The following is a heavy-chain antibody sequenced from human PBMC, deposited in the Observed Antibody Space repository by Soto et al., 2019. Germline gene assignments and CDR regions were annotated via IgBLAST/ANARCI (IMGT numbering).Heavy chain of an antibody. Sequence: SVKVSCKASGYTFTSYGISWVRQAPGQGLEWMGGIIPIFGTANYAQKFQGRVTITADESTSTAYMELSSLRSEDTAVYYCARDGGGYYYYGMDVWGQGTTVTVSS. CDR1: GYTFTSYG. J-gene: IGHJ6*02. V-gene: IGHV1-69*13. CDR2: IIPIFGTA. CDR3: ARDGGGYYYYGMDV.